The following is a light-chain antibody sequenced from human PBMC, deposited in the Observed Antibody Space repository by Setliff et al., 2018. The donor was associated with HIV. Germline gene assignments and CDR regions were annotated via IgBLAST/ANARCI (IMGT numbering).Light chain of an antibody. V-gene: IGLV2-23*02. CDR2: EVS. J-gene: IGLJ1*01. CDR1: SSDVGGYSL. CDR3: CSYVRGATYV. Sequence: QSVLTQPDSVSGSPGQSITISCTGTSSDVGGYSLVSWFRQHPGEAPTLMLYEVSKRPSGVSDRFSGSKSCNTASLTISGLRAYDEADYYCCSYVRGATYVFGTGTKVTVL.